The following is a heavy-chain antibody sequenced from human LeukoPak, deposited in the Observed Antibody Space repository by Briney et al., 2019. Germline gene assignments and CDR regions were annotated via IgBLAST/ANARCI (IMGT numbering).Heavy chain of an antibody. V-gene: IGHV3-21*01. D-gene: IGHD3-3*01. CDR2: ISSTSSYI. CDR1: GFTFSSYS. J-gene: IGHJ4*02. CDR3: ARDIYDFWSGYPLDY. Sequence: PGGSLRLSCAASGFTFSSYSMNWVRQAPGKGPEWVSSISSTSSYIFYADSVKGRFTISRDDAKNSLYLQMNSLRAEDTAVYYCARDIYDFWSGYPLDYWGQGTLVTVSS.